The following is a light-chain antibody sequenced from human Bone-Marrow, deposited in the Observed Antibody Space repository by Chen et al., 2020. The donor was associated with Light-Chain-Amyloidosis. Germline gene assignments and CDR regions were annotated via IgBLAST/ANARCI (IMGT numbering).Light chain of an antibody. CDR1: SGSIATNY. CDR3: QSYQGSSQGV. J-gene: IGLJ3*02. V-gene: IGLV6-57*01. Sequence: NFMLTQPHSVSESPGKTVIISCTRSSGSIATNYVQWYQQRPGSSPTTVIYEDDQRPSGVPDLFSGSIDRSSNSASLTISGLKTEDEANYYCQSYQGSSQGVFGGGTKLAVL. CDR2: EDD.